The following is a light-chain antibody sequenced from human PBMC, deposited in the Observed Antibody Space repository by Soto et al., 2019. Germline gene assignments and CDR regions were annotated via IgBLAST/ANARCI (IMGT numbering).Light chain of an antibody. CDR3: QQYSTYTPRT. CDR2: KAS. J-gene: IGKJ1*01. Sequence: DIPLTPSPSTLSASLGYRVPITVRASQSISIWLAWYQQKPGKAPKILIYKASSLESGVPSRFSGSGSGTEFTLTISSLQPDDFATYYCQQYSTYTPRTFGQGTNVDI. V-gene: IGKV1-5*03. CDR1: QSISIW.